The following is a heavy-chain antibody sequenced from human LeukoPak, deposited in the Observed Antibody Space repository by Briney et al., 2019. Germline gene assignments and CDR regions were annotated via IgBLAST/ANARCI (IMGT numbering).Heavy chain of an antibody. CDR3: ARGLKGRRVWGSYRYPHPPYYYYGMDV. CDR2: IKQDGSEK. CDR1: GFTFSSYW. D-gene: IGHD3-16*02. Sequence: GGSLRLSCAASGFTFSSYWMSWVRQAPGKGLEWVANIKQDGSEKYYVDSVKGRFTISRDNAKNSLYLQMNSLRAEDTAVYYCARGLKGRRVWGSYRYPHPPYYYYGMDVWGQGTTVTVSS. V-gene: IGHV3-7*01. J-gene: IGHJ6*02.